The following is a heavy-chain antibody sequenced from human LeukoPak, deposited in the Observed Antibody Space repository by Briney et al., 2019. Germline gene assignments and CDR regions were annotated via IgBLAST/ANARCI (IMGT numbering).Heavy chain of an antibody. Sequence: SETLSLTCAVYGGSFSGYYWSWIRQPPGKGLEWIGEINHSGSTNYNPSLKSRVTISVDTSKNQFSLELSSVTAADTAVYYCARAYSSSWQVAWGQGTLVTVSS. CDR1: GGSFSGYY. J-gene: IGHJ5*02. CDR2: INHSGST. CDR3: ARAYSSSWQVA. D-gene: IGHD6-13*01. V-gene: IGHV4-34*01.